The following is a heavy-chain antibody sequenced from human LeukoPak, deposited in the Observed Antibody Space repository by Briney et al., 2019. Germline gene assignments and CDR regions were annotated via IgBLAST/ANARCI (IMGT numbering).Heavy chain of an antibody. V-gene: IGHV4-34*01. CDR2: INHSGST. Sequence: SETLSLTCAVYGGSFSGYYWSWIRQPPGKGLEWIGGINHSGSTNYNPSLKSRVTISVDTSKNQFSLKLGSVTAADTAVYYCARVLLPDYYYDSSESECWYFDLWGRGTLVTVSS. CDR3: ARVLLPDYYYDSSESECWYFDL. D-gene: IGHD3-22*01. CDR1: GGSFSGYY. J-gene: IGHJ2*01.